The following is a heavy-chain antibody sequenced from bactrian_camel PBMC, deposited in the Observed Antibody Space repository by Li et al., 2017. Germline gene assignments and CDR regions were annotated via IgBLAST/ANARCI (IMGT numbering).Heavy chain of an antibody. CDR3: ASHIRRGSCYPGSWNATY. J-gene: IGHJ4*01. Sequence: QVQLVESGGGSVQAGGSMRLACAASGDFWSAYLMAWFRQAPGKEREGVAVVYDMGLTGYADSVKGRFTISKDNAKNTLYLQMDNLKPEDSAMYYCASHIRRGSCYPGSWNATYWGQGTQVTVS. CDR1: GDFWSAYL. D-gene: IGHD2*01. V-gene: IGHV3S26*01. CDR2: VYDMGLT.